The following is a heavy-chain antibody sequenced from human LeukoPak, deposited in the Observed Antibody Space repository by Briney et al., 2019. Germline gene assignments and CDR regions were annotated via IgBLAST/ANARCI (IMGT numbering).Heavy chain of an antibody. CDR1: GFTVSSNY. D-gene: IGHD3-22*01. Sequence: GGSLRLSCAASGFTVSSNYMSWVRQAPGKGLEWVSVIYSGGSTYYADSVKGRFTISRDNSKNTLYLQMNSLRAEDTAVYYCARESGYYDSSGYYYAQDVWGKGTTVTVSS. CDR2: IYSGGST. J-gene: IGHJ6*04. CDR3: ARESGYYDSSGYYYAQDV. V-gene: IGHV3-66*01.